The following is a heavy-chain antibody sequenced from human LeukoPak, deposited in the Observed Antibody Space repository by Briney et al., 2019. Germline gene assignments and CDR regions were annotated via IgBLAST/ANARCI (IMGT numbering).Heavy chain of an antibody. CDR1: GFTFSNYN. J-gene: IGHJ3*02. Sequence: GSLRLSCAASGFTFSNYNMNWVRQAPGKGLEWVSSISSTRSSYIYYAEPVKGRFTISRDNAKHSLYLQMSSLRAEDTAVYYCARDWTTVTFPDAFDIWGQGTMVTVSS. CDR3: ARDWTTVTFPDAFDI. D-gene: IGHD4-17*01. CDR2: ISSTRSSYI. V-gene: IGHV3-21*01.